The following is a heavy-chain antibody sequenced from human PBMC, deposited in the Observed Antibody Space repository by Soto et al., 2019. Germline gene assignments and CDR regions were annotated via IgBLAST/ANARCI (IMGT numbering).Heavy chain of an antibody. Sequence: EVQLVESGGGLIQPGGSLKLSCAASGFTVGNNYMSWVRQAPGKGLEWVSLIYSTGTTKYAASVKGRFTVSRDNAKNALYLQMNRLRAVDTTVYYCAKDGRGSGSHYNSFGYWGQGTLVTVSS. CDR1: GFTVGNNY. CDR3: AKDGRGSGSHYNSFGY. V-gene: IGHV3-53*01. CDR2: IYSTGTT. J-gene: IGHJ4*02. D-gene: IGHD3-10*01.